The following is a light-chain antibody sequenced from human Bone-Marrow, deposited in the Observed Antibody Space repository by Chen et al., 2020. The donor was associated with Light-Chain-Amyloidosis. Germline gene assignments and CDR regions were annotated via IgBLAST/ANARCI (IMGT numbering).Light chain of an antibody. Sequence: DIQLTQSPSFLSASVGDRVTITCRASQDIGDHLAWFQQTPGKAPKLLIYATSTLQPGVPSRFSGSGSGTQFTLTISSLQPEDFATYYCQHLNSYLFTFGPGTKVDFK. CDR3: QHLNSYLFT. J-gene: IGKJ3*01. CDR1: QDIGDH. CDR2: ATS. V-gene: IGKV1-9*01.